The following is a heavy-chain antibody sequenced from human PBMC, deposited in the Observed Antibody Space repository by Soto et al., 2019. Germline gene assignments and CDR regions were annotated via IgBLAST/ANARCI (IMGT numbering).Heavy chain of an antibody. Sequence: GASVKVSCKASEYTFTRYTMNWVRQAPGQRLEWMGWINPDNGNTKSSQKFQDRVIITRDTSASTAYMDLSSLRSEDTAVYYCARGIATGQLDPWGQGTLVTVSS. D-gene: IGHD2-15*01. CDR3: ARGIATGQLDP. CDR2: INPDNGNT. V-gene: IGHV1-3*01. J-gene: IGHJ5*02. CDR1: EYTFTRYT.